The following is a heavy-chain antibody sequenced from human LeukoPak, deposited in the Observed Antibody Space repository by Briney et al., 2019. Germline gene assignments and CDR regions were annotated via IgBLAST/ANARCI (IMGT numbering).Heavy chain of an antibody. CDR3: AKVAIEGGEFDY. Sequence: GGSLRLSCAASGFTFSSYSMNWVRQAPGEGLEWVSSMSSGSSYIYYADSVKGRFTISRDNAKNSLYLQMNSLRAEDTAVYYCAKVAIEGGEFDYWGQGTLVTVSS. CDR2: MSSGSSYI. CDR1: GFTFSSYS. V-gene: IGHV3-21*04. J-gene: IGHJ4*02. D-gene: IGHD3-10*01.